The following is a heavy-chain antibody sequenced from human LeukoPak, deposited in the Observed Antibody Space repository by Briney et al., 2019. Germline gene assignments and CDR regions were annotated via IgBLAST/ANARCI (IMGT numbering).Heavy chain of an antibody. D-gene: IGHD5-18*01. CDR2: IDPSDSYT. CDR1: GHSFTSYW. Sequence: PGESLRISCKGSGHSFTSYWISWVRQMPGKGLEWMGRIDPSDSYTNYSPSFQGHVTISADKSISTAYLQWSSLKASDTAMYYCARLFVDTAMGTADFGYWGQGTLVTVSS. J-gene: IGHJ4*02. V-gene: IGHV5-10-1*01. CDR3: ARLFVDTAMGTADFGY.